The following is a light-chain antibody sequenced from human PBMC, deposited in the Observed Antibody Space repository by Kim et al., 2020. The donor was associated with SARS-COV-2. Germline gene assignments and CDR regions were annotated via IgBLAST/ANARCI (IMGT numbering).Light chain of an antibody. CDR2: AAS. CDR3: LQHNAYPRT. Sequence: ASVEDRVTITWRASQDSRSDLGWFQQKPGKAPQRRIYAASTLQSGVPPRFSGSGSGREFTLTISSLQPEDVGTYYCLQHNAYPRTFGQGAKVDIK. J-gene: IGKJ1*01. CDR1: QDSRSD. V-gene: IGKV1-17*01.